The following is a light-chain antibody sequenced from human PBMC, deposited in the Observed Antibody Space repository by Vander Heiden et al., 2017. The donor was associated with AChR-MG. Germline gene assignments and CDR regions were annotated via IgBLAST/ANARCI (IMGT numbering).Light chain of an antibody. Sequence: QSVLTQPPSVSGPPGQRVTISCTGSSPNIGAGYDVHWYQQLPGTAPKLLIYGTSNRPSGVPDRFSGSKSGTSASLAITGLQAEDEADYYCQSYDSSLSGWVFGGGTKLTVL. CDR2: GTS. CDR3: QSYDSSLSGWV. CDR1: SPNIGAGYD. J-gene: IGLJ3*02. V-gene: IGLV1-40*01.